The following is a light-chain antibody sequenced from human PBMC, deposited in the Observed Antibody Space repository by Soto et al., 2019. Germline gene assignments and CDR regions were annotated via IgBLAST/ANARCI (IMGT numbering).Light chain of an antibody. CDR3: AGWDDRLNGGG. CDR2: YDN. CDR1: NSHIGSNA. V-gene: IGLV1-44*01. J-gene: IGLJ1*01. Sequence: QSVLTQPPSASWTPGQWITISCSGSNSHIGSNAGSWYQQLPGTAPKLLICYDNLRPSEVPDRISGSKSCTSASLAISGLQSDDEADYYGAGWDDRLNGGGFGSGTKVTV.